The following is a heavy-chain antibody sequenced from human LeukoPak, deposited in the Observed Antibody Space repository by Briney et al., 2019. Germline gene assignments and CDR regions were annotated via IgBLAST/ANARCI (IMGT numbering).Heavy chain of an antibody. Sequence: GGSLRLSCAASGFTFSSYAVSWVRQAPGKGLEWVSAISGSGGSAYYADSVKGRFTISRDNGKNSLYLQMNSLRDEDTAVYYCARDRCSGGSCYFDYWGQGTLVTVSS. CDR2: ISGSGGSA. CDR1: GFTFSSYA. D-gene: IGHD2-15*01. CDR3: ARDRCSGGSCYFDY. J-gene: IGHJ4*02. V-gene: IGHV3-23*01.